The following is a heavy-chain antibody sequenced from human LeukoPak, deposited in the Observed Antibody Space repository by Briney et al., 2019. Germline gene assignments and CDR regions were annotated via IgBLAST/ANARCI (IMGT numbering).Heavy chain of an antibody. V-gene: IGHV3-23*01. CDR3: AKEDDRGWD. J-gene: IGHJ4*02. D-gene: IGHD1-1*01. Sequence: RGSLRLSCAGSGFTFSSYALSWVRQAPGKGLEWVSAISGGGGITYYADSVKGRFTISRDNSKNTLVLQMNSLRAEDTAVYYCAKEDDRGWDWGQGSLVTVSS. CDR1: GFTFSSYA. CDR2: ISGGGGIT.